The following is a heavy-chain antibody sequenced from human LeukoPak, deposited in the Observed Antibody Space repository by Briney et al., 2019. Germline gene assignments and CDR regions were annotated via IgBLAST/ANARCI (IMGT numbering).Heavy chain of an antibody. D-gene: IGHD3-22*01. CDR2: IYDSGST. J-gene: IGHJ3*02. CDR1: GGSIGSYY. CDR3: ACLTTADAFDI. V-gene: IGHV4-59*01. Sequence: SETLSLTCTVSGGSIGSYYWSWIRQPPGKGLEWIGYIYDSGSTNYNPSLKSRVTISVDTSKNQFSLKLSSVTAADTAVYYCACLTTADAFDIWGRGTMVTVSS.